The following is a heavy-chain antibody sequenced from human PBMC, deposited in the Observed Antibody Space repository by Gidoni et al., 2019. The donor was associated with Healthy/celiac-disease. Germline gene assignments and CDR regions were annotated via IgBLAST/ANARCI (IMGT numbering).Heavy chain of an antibody. CDR3: AKDLRGYSYGLGYYFDY. CDR1: GFTFSSYA. Sequence: EVQLLESGGGLVQPGGSLRLSCAASGFTFSSYAMSWVRQAPGKGLEWVSAISGSGGSTYYADSVKGRFTISGDNSKNTLYLQMNSLRAEDTAVYYCAKDLRGYSYGLGYYFDYWGQGTLVTVSS. CDR2: ISGSGGST. J-gene: IGHJ4*02. D-gene: IGHD5-18*01. V-gene: IGHV3-23*01.